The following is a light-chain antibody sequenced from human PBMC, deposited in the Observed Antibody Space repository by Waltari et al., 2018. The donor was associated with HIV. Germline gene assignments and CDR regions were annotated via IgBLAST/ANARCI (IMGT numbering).Light chain of an antibody. CDR1: PSYIDPFNY. CDR2: EVD. V-gene: IGLV2-14*01. CDR3: SSYTSKNFLT. J-gene: IGLJ2*01. Sequence: QSALTQPASVSGSPGQSITISFTGPPSYIDPFNYVSWYQQHAGDAPKLIFFEVDYRPAGVSDRFSASKSGNSASLTISDLQAEDEADYFCSSYTSKNFLTFGGGTKLTVL.